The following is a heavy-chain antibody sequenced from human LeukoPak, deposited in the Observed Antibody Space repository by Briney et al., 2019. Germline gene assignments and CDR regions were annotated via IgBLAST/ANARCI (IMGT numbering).Heavy chain of an antibody. CDR1: GGTFSSYA. Sequence: SVKVSCKASGGTFSSYAISWVRQAPGQGLEWMGRIIPILGIANYAQKFQGRVTITADKSTSTAYMEMSSLRSEDTAVYYCARSAAAGKIFDYWGQGTLVTVSS. J-gene: IGHJ4*02. CDR3: ARSAAAGKIFDY. V-gene: IGHV1-69*04. CDR2: IIPILGIA. D-gene: IGHD6-13*01.